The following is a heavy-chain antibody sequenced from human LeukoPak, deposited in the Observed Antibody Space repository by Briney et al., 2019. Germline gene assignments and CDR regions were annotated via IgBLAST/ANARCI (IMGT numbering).Heavy chain of an antibody. D-gene: IGHD4-17*01. Sequence: SETLSLTCTVSGGSISSYYWSWIRQPPGKGLEWIGYIYYSGSTYYNPSLKSRVTISVDTSKNQFSLKLSSVTAADTAVYYCARGGPTVTFDYWGQGTLVTVSS. CDR3: ARGGPTVTFDY. V-gene: IGHV4-59*12. CDR1: GGSISSYY. J-gene: IGHJ4*02. CDR2: IYYSGST.